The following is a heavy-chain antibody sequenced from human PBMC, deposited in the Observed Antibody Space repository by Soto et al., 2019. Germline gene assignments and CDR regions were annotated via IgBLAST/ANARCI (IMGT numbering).Heavy chain of an antibody. CDR1: GFTFSGSA. V-gene: IGHV3-73*01. CDR2: IRSKANSYAT. Sequence: WGSLRLSCASSGFTFSGSAMHWVRQASGKGLEWVGRIRSKANSYATAYAASVKGRFTISRDDSKNTAYLQMNSLKTEDTAVYYCTSPSTTVVTDRKDYWGQGTLVTVSS. CDR3: TSPSTTVVTDRKDY. J-gene: IGHJ4*02. D-gene: IGHD4-17*01.